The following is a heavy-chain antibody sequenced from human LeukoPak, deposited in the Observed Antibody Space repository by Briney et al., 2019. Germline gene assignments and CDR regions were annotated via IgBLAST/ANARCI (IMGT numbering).Heavy chain of an antibody. CDR2: INWNGGST. V-gene: IGHV3-20*04. CDR3: ARSLGYCSAGSCFPFDY. D-gene: IGHD2-15*01. CDR1: GFTFDDYG. J-gene: IGHJ4*02. Sequence: GGSLRLSCAASGFTFDDYGMSWVRQAPGKGLEWVSGINWNGGSTGYADSVKGRFTISRDNAKNSLYLQMNSLRAEDTAVYYCARSLGYCSAGSCFPFDYWGQGTLVTVSS.